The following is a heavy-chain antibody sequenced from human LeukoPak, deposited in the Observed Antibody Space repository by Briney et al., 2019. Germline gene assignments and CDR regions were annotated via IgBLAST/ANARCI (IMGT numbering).Heavy chain of an antibody. CDR3: AKALNGILRRNFEY. D-gene: IGHD2/OR15-2a*01. Sequence: GGSLRLSCAASGFTFSSYAMSWVRQAPGKGLEWVSGITGSGGNTYYADSVKGRFTISRDNSQNTLYLQMSSLGAEDTAVYHYAKALNGILRRNFEYWGQGTLVTVSS. CDR2: ITGSGGNT. CDR1: GFTFSSYA. J-gene: IGHJ4*02. V-gene: IGHV3-23*01.